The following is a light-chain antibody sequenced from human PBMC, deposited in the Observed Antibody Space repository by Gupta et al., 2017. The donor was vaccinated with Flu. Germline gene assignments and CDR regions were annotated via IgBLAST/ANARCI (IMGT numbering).Light chain of an antibody. CDR3: PSYDVSSLV. Sequence: NFLLTQPHSVSESPGKTVTISCTRSSGSIADYYVQWYQQRPGSSPTTVIYDGSRRPSGVPDRFSGAVDSSSTSASTTISGLKTEDDAYYYCPSYDVSSLVFGGGTKLTVL. V-gene: IGLV6-57*01. CDR2: DGS. CDR1: SGSIADYY. J-gene: IGLJ2*01.